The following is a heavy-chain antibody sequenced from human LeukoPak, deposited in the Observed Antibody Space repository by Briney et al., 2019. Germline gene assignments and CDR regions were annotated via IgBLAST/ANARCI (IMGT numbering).Heavy chain of an antibody. CDR2: ISAYNGNT. D-gene: IGHD3-10*01. CDR3: ARGGSRSRRGDDAFDI. J-gene: IGHJ3*02. CDR1: GYTFTNYA. Sequence: ASVKVSCKASGYTFTNYAMNWVRQAHGQGLEWMGWISAYNGNTELAQKFQGRVTLATDASTSTAYVELRSLTSDDTAVYFCARGGSRSRRGDDAFDIWGQGTMDTVSS. V-gene: IGHV1-18*01.